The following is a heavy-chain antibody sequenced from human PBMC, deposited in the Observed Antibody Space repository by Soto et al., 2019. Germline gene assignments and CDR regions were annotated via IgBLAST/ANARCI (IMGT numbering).Heavy chain of an antibody. V-gene: IGHV4-34*01. CDR2: INHSGST. J-gene: IGHJ6*02. CDR1: GGSFSGYY. Sequence: SETLSLTCAVYGGSFSGYYWSWIRQPPGKGLEWIGEINHSGSTNYNPSLKSRVTISVDTSKNQFSLKLSSVTAADTAVYYCARVPTDNSEYYYGMDVWGQGTTVTVSS. D-gene: IGHD3-9*01. CDR3: ARVPTDNSEYYYGMDV.